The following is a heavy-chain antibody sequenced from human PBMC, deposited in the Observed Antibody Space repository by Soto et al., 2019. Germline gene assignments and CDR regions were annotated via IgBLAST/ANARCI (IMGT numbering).Heavy chain of an antibody. V-gene: IGHV2-70*01. CDR1: GFSLSTSGMC. D-gene: IGHD3-3*01. Sequence: SGPTLVNPTQTLTLTCTFSGFSLSTSGMCVSWIRQPPGKALEWLALIDWDDDKYYSTSLKTRLTISKDTSKNQVVLTMTNMDPVDTATYYCTRMLSYDFWSGPPTGMGVWGQGTTVTVSS. CDR2: IDWDDDK. J-gene: IGHJ6*02. CDR3: TRMLSYDFWSGPPTGMGV.